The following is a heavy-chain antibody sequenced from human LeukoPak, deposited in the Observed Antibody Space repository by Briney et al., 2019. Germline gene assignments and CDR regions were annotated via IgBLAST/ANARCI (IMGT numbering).Heavy chain of an antibody. CDR3: ATLKGWYGEGCFDC. J-gene: IGHJ4*02. CDR1: GVTVSSIY. D-gene: IGHD3-10*01. Sequence: PGGSLRLSCAASGVTVSSIYMGWVRQAPGKGLDWVSVIYPGGRTYYTESVKGRFTISRDSSENSLSLQMNSLRAEDTAVYYCATLKGWYGEGCFDCWGQGTLVTVSS. V-gene: IGHV3-53*01. CDR2: IYPGGRT.